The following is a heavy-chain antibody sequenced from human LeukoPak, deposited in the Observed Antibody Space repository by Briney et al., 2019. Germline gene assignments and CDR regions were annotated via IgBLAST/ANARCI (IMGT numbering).Heavy chain of an antibody. J-gene: IGHJ4*02. V-gene: IGHV4-4*02. Sequence: TSETLSLTCAVSGGSISSSNWWSWVRQPPGKGLEWIGEIYHSGSTNYNPSLKSRVTISVDKSKNQFSLKLSSVTAADTAVYYCARNSGQLLCIDYWGQGTLVTVSS. CDR2: IYHSGST. CDR1: GGSISSSNW. CDR3: ARNSGQLLCIDY. D-gene: IGHD2-2*01.